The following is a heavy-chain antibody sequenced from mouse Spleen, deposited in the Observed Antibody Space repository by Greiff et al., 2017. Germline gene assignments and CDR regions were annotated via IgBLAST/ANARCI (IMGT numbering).Heavy chain of an antibody. CDR1: GYSITSGYD. CDR3: AREGGYGAWFAY. V-gene: IGHV3-1*01. J-gene: IGHJ3*01. D-gene: IGHD1-2*01. Sequence: EVQLQQSGPGMVKPSQSLSLTCTVTGYSITSGYDWHWIRHFPGNKLEWMGYISYSGSTNYNPSLKSRISITHDTSKNHFFLKLNSVTTEDTATYYCAREGGYGAWFAYWGQGTLVTVSA. CDR2: ISYSGST.